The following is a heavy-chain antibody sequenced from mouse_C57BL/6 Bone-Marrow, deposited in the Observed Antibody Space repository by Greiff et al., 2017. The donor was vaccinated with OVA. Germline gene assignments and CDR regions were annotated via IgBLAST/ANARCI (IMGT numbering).Heavy chain of an antibody. D-gene: IGHD2-12*01. V-gene: IGHV14-4*01. CDR2: IDPENGDT. CDR3: TGLRREAPFAY. J-gene: IGHJ3*01. Sequence: EVKLQESGAELVRPGASVKLSCTASGFNIKDDYMHWVKQRPEQGLEWIGWIDPENGDTEYASKFQGKATITADTSSNTAYLQLSSLTSEDTAVYYCTGLRREAPFAYWGQGTLVTVSA. CDR1: GFNIKDDY.